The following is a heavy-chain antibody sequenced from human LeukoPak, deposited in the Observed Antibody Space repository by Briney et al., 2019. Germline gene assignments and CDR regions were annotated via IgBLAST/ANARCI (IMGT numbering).Heavy chain of an antibody. D-gene: IGHD3-22*01. J-gene: IGHJ4*02. Sequence: ASVKVSCKASGYTFTSYDINWVRQATGQGLEWMGWMNPNSGNTGYAQKFQGRVTMTRNTSISTAYMELSSLRSEDTAVYYCARGSVVITRFSVPHPLDYWGQGTLVTVSS. CDR2: MNPNSGNT. V-gene: IGHV1-8*01. CDR1: GYTFTSYD. CDR3: ARGSVVITRFSVPHPLDY.